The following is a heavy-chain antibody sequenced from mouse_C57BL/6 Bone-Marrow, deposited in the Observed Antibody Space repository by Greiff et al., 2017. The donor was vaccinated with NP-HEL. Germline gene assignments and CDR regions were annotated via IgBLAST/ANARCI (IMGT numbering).Heavy chain of an antibody. Sequence: VQLQQSGAELVRPGASVQLSCTASGFNFNDSYMHCVKQSPEPGLAWIGWIDPDTGDTEYASKFQGKATITADTSSNTAYLQLSSLTSEDTAVNYCTSRSNWAWFAYWGQGTLVTVAA. CDR2: IDPDTGDT. V-gene: IGHV14-4*01. J-gene: IGHJ3*01. CDR3: TSRSNWAWFAY. D-gene: IGHD4-1*01. CDR1: GFNFNDSY.